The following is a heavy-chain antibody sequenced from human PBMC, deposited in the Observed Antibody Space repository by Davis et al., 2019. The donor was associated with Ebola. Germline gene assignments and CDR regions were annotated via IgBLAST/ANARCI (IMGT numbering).Heavy chain of an antibody. CDR1: GFPFSSSA. Sequence: GGSLRLSCAASGFPFSSSAMSWVRQAPGKGLEWVAAISGSGGSTYSADSVKGRFTISRDNSKNTLYLQMNSLRAEDTAVYYCAKDEYSSSSVGIVDYWGQGTLVTVSS. CDR3: AKDEYSSSSVGIVDY. D-gene: IGHD6-6*01. J-gene: IGHJ4*02. CDR2: ISGSGGST. V-gene: IGHV3-23*01.